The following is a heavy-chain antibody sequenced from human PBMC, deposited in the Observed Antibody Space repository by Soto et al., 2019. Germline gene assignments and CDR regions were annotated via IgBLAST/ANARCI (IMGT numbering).Heavy chain of an antibody. V-gene: IGHV3-66*01. CDR2: IYSGGNT. Sequence: GGSLRLSCAVSGFTVSINYMNWVRQAPGKGLEWVSFIYSGGNTYYADSVKGRFTISRDNSKNMLYLQMNSLRVEDTAVYYCAREVRVRGFAFDIWGQGTMVTVAS. CDR3: AREVRVRGFAFDI. D-gene: IGHD3-3*01. J-gene: IGHJ3*02. CDR1: GFTVSINY.